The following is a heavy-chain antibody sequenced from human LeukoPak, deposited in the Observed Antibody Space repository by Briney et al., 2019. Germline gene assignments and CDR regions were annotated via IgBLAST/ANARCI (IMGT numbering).Heavy chain of an antibody. CDR2: ISSSGSTI. CDR3: ARFVARFSGHISH. Sequence: GGSLRPSCAASGFTFSDYYMSWIRQAPGKGLEWVSYISSSGSTIYYADSVKGRFTISRDNAKNSLYLQMNSLRAEDTAVYYCARFVARFSGHISHWGQGTLVTVPS. CDR1: GFTFSDYY. J-gene: IGHJ4*02. V-gene: IGHV3-11*01. D-gene: IGHD2-21*01.